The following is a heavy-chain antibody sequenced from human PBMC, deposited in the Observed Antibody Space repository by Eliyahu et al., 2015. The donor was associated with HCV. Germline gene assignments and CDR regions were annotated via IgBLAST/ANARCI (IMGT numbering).Heavy chain of an antibody. CDR1: GGSISSYY. Sequence: QVQLQESGPGLVKPSETLSLXCTVSGGSISSYYWSWIRQPPGKGLEWIGYIYYSGSTNYNPSLKSRVTISVDTSKNQFSLKLSSVTAADTAVYYCARDSLAGYCDYWGQGTLVTVSS. J-gene: IGHJ4*02. CDR2: IYYSGST. V-gene: IGHV4-59*01. CDR3: ARDSLAGYCDY.